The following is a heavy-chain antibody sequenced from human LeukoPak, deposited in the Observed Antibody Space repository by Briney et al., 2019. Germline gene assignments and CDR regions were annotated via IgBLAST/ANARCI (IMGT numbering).Heavy chain of an antibody. J-gene: IGHJ4*02. CDR1: GFTFSSYS. V-gene: IGHV3-21*01. CDR3: ARAGPKLPKWGYYFDY. Sequence: GGSLRLSCAASGFTFSSYSMNWVRQAPGKGLEWVSSISSSSSYIYYADSVKGRFTISRDNAKNSLYLLMNSLRAEDTAVYYCARAGPKLPKWGYYFDYWGQGTLVTVSS. CDR2: ISSSSSYI. D-gene: IGHD1-26*01.